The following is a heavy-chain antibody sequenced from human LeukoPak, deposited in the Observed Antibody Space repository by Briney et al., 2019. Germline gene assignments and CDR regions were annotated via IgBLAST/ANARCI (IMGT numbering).Heavy chain of an antibody. V-gene: IGHV4-61*08. D-gene: IGHD2-2*01. J-gene: IGHJ4*02. CDR1: GGSISSGGYY. CDR3: ARHSSLGSTDY. Sequence: SQTLSLTCTVSGGSISSGGYYWSWIRQPPGKGLEWIGYIYYSGSTNYNPSLKSRVTISVDTSKNQFSLKLSSVTAADTAVYYCARHSSLGSTDYWGQGTLVTVSS. CDR2: IYYSGST.